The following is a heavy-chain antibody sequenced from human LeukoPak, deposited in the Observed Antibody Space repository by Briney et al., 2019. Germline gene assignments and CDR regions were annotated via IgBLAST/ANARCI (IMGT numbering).Heavy chain of an antibody. CDR2: IIPILGIA. V-gene: IGHV1-69*04. Sequence: ASVKVSFKASGGTFSSYAISWVRQAPGQGLEWMGRIIPILGIANYAQKFQGRVTITADKSTSTAYMELSSLRSEDTAVYYCARDSGSYQFDYWGQGTLVTVPS. D-gene: IGHD1-26*01. CDR1: GGTFSSYA. CDR3: ARDSGSYQFDY. J-gene: IGHJ4*02.